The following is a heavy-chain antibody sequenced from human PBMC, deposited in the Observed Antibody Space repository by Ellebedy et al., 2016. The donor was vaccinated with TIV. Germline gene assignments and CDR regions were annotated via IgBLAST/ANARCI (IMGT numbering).Heavy chain of an antibody. Sequence: PGGSLRLSCAVSGFSLSGSTVNWVRRTSGRGLEWVGRISTKADTYATAYAVSVKGSFIISRDDSQNTAYLQMNSLRTEDTAVYYCINWRGRGYYYMDVWGKGTTVTVSS. J-gene: IGHJ6*03. CDR2: ISTKADTYAT. D-gene: IGHD3-22*01. V-gene: IGHV3-73*01. CDR1: GFSLSGST. CDR3: INWRGRGYYYMDV.